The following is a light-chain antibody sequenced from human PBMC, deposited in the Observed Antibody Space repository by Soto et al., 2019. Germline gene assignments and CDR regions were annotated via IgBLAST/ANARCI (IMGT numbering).Light chain of an antibody. CDR3: MQALQNPYT. J-gene: IGKJ2*01. Sequence: DIVVPQSPLSLPVTPGDPASISCRSSQSLLHSNGYNFLDWYLQKPGQSPQLLIALSSNRAAGVPERVSGSGSGTDFTLKISRVEAEDVGVYYCMQALQNPYTFGQGTKLEIK. CDR1: QSLLHSNGYNF. CDR2: LSS. V-gene: IGKV2-28*01.